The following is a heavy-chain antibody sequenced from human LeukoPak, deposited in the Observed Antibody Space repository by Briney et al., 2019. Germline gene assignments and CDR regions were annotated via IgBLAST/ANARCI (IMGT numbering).Heavy chain of an antibody. J-gene: IGHJ4*02. CDR2: IIPIFGTA. D-gene: IGHD3-9*01. CDR3: ARVAELRYFVRTGYYFDY. CDR1: GGTFSSYA. Sequence: ASVKVSCKASGGTFSSYAISWVRQAPGQGLEWMGGIIPIFGTANYAQKFQGRVTITADESTSTAYMELSSLRSEDTAVYYCARVAELRYFVRTGYYFDYWGQGTLVTVSS. V-gene: IGHV1-69*13.